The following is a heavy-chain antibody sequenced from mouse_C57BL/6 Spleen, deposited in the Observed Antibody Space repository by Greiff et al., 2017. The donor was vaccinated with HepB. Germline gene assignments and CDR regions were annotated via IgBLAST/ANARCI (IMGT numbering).Heavy chain of an antibody. CDR2: ISSGGSYT. CDR1: GFTFSSYG. Sequence: EVMLVESGGDLVKPGGSLKLSCAASGFTFSSYGMSWVRQTPDKRLEWVATISSGGSYTYYTDSVKGRFTISRDNAKNTLYLQMSSLKSEDTAMYSCAIPQLGREYFEVWGTGTTVTVSS. J-gene: IGHJ1*03. CDR3: AIPQLGREYFEV. V-gene: IGHV5-6*02. D-gene: IGHD4-1*02.